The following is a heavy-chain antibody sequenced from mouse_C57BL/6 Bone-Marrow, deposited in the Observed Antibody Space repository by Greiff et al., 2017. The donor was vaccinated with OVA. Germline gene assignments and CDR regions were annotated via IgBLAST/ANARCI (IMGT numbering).Heavy chain of an antibody. CDR2: INPSSGYT. CDR3: ARWDYYYGSSFYYAMDY. J-gene: IGHJ4*01. CDR1: GYTFTSYW. D-gene: IGHD1-1*01. Sequence: QVQLKESGAELAKPGASVKLSCKASGYTFTSYWMHWVKQRPGQGLEWIGYINPSSGYTKYNQKFKDKATLTADKSSSTAYMQLSSLTYEDSAVYYCARWDYYYGSSFYYAMDYWGQGTSVTVSS. V-gene: IGHV1-7*01.